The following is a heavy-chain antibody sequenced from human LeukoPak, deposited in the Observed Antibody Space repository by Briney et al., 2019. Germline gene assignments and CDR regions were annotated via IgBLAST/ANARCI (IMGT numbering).Heavy chain of an antibody. Sequence: GGSLRLSCTASGFTVATNYMNWVRQPPGKGLEWVSILYSVADTYYADSVKGRFIVSRDSSKNMLFLHMNALRPEDTAVYYCARIGDHCHWYLDLWGRGTLVTVSS. V-gene: IGHV3-53*01. CDR3: ARIGDHCHWYLDL. D-gene: IGHD2-21*01. CDR2: LYSVADT. CDR1: GFTVATNY. J-gene: IGHJ2*01.